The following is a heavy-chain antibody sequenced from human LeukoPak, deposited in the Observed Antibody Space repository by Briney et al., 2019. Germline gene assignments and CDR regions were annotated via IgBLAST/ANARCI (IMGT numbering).Heavy chain of an antibody. CDR3: ARANALHCSSTSCLFDY. CDR1: GYTFTGYY. J-gene: IGHJ4*02. V-gene: IGHV1-2*04. Sequence: GASVKVSCQASGYTFTGYYMHWVRQAPGRGLEWMGWINPNSGGTYSAQKFQGWVTMTRDTSISTAYMELSRLTSDDTAVYYCARANALHCSSTSCLFDYWGQGTLVTVSS. CDR2: INPNSGGT. D-gene: IGHD2-2*01.